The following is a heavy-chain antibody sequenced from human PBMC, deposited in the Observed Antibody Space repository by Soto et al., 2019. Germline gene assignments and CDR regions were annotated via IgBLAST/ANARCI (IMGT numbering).Heavy chain of an antibody. V-gene: IGHV4-31*03. CDR3: ARVGHQCAEAGSQGGYFQH. CDR1: GGSISSGGYY. J-gene: IGHJ1*01. D-gene: IGHD6-13*01. CDR2: IYYSGST. Sequence: SETLSLTCTVSGGSISSGGYYWSWIRQHPGEGLEWIGYIYYSGSTYYNPSLKSRVTISVDTSKNQFSLKLSSVTAADTAVYYCARVGHQCAEAGSQGGYFQHWGQGNLVTVSS.